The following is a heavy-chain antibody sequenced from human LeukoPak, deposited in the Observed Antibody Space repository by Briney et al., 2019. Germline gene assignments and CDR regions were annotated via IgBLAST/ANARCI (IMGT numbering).Heavy chain of an antibody. Sequence: KPSETLSLTCAVYGGSFSGYYWSWIRQPPGKGLDWIGEINHSGGTNYTPSLKSRVTISVDTSKNQFSLKLSSVTAADTAVYYCARAQLTGDPYFDYWGQGTLVTVSS. D-gene: IGHD7-27*01. CDR3: ARAQLTGDPYFDY. CDR2: INHSGGT. V-gene: IGHV4-34*01. CDR1: GGSFSGYY. J-gene: IGHJ4*02.